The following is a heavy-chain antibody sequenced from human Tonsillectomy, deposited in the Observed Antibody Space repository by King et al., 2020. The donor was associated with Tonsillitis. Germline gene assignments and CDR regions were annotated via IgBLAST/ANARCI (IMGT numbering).Heavy chain of an antibody. CDR2: ISYDGSNK. Sequence: VQLVESGGGVVQPGRSLRLSCAASGFTFSSYAIHWVRQAPGKGLEWVAIISYDGSNKDYADSVKGRFTISRDNSKNTLSLQMNSLRVEDTAVYYCARSFDYGDSIDYWGQGTLVTVSS. V-gene: IGHV3-30-3*01. CDR3: ARSFDYGDSIDY. CDR1: GFTFSSYA. J-gene: IGHJ4*02. D-gene: IGHD4-17*01.